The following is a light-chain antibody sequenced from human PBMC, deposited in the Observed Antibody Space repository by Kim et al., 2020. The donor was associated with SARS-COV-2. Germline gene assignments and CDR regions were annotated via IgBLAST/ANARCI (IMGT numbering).Light chain of an antibody. CDR3: QTWGTGITV. CDR2: FNSDGSH. J-gene: IGLJ2*01. CDR1: SGHSNYA. V-gene: IGLV4-69*01. Sequence: QLALTQSPSASASLGASVKLTCTLSSGHSNYAIAWHQQQPEEGPRYLMKFNSDGSHIKGDGIPDRFSGSSSGAERYLTISSLQSEDEADYYCQTWGTGITVFGGGTKLTVL.